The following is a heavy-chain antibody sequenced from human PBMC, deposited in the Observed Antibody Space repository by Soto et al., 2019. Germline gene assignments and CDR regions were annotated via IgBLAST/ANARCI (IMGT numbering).Heavy chain of an antibody. V-gene: IGHV3-7*01. CDR3: ARDPAAADY. D-gene: IGHD6-13*01. Sequence: GGSLRLSCAASGFTFSGYWMSWVRQAPGKGLEWVANIKPDGSETYYMDSVKGRFSISRDNAKNSLYLQMNSLRAEDTAVYFCARDPAAADYWGQGTLVTVSS. CDR1: GFTFSGYW. J-gene: IGHJ4*02. CDR2: IKPDGSET.